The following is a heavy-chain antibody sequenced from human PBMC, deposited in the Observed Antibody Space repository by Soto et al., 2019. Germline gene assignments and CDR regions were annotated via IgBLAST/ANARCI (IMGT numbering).Heavy chain of an antibody. J-gene: IGHJ4*02. CDR1: GFTFSSYG. V-gene: IGHV3-33*01. Sequence: HPGGSLRLSCAASGFTFSSYGMHWVRQAPGKGLEWVAVIWYDGSNKYYADSVKGRFTISRDNSKNTLYLQMNSLRAEDTAVYYCARFGYSYGSSFDYWGQGTLVTSPQ. CDR2: IWYDGSNK. D-gene: IGHD5-18*01. CDR3: ARFGYSYGSSFDY.